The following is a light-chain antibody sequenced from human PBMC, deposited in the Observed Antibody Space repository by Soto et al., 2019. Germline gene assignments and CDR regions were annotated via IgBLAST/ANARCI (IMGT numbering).Light chain of an antibody. CDR1: QSITSN. J-gene: IGKJ1*01. V-gene: IGKV1-39*01. CDR2: GAS. CDR3: QQSYSTLPT. Sequence: DIHMTQSTSSLSSSVGDRVSITCRASQSITSNLNWYQQKPGKAPRLLIYGASSLQSGVPSRFSGSGSGTDFTLTIIILQPEDFATYYCQQSYSTLPTFGQRTIVDI.